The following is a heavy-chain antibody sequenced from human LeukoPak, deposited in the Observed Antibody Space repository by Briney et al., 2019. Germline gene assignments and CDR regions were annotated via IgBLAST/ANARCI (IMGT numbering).Heavy chain of an antibody. CDR3: ARAAKPRDGQLATLY. V-gene: IGHV3-66*02. CDR2: IYSGGST. D-gene: IGHD5-24*01. J-gene: IGHJ4*02. CDR1: GFTVSSNY. Sequence: GGSLRLSCAASGFTVSSNYMSWVRQAPGKGLEWVSVIYSGGSTYYADSVKGRFTISRDNSKNTLYLQMNSLRAEDTAVYYWARAAKPRDGQLATLYWGQGTLVTVSS.